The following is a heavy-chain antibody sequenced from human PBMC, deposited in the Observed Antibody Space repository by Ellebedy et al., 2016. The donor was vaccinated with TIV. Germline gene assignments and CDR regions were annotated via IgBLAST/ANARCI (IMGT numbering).Heavy chain of an antibody. V-gene: IGHV4-59*01. CDR3: ARDRRITMVRGVPRRGYYFDY. D-gene: IGHD3-10*01. J-gene: IGHJ4*02. CDR2: IYYSGST. Sequence: SETLSLTXTVSGGSISSYYWSWIRQPPGTGLEWIGYIYYSGSTNYNPSLKSRVTISVDTSKNQFSLKLSSVTAADTAVYYCARDRRITMVRGVPRRGYYFDYWGQGTLVTVSS. CDR1: GGSISSYY.